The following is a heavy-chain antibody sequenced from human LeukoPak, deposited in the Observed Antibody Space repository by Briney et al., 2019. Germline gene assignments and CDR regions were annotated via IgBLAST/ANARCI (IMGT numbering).Heavy chain of an antibody. CDR2: INPNSGGT. CDR1: GYTFTGYY. J-gene: IGHJ5*02. CDR3: ARNEWLVRNWFDP. V-gene: IGHV1-2*06. Sequence: ASVKVSCKASGYTFTGYYMHWVRQAPGQGLEWMGRINPNSGGTNYAQKFQGRVTMTRDTSISTAYMELSRLRSDDTAVYYCARNEWLVRNWFDPRGQGTLVTVSS. D-gene: IGHD6-19*01.